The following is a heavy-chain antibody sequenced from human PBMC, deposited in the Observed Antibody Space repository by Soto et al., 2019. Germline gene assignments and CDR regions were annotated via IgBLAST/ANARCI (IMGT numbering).Heavy chain of an antibody. J-gene: IGHJ4*02. V-gene: IGHV3-13*01. D-gene: IGHD2-21*01. CDR1: GFTFSNHD. CDR3: ARGRDSGLYYFDY. Sequence: PGGSLRLSCAASGFTFSNHDMHWVRQATGKGLEWVSTISTAGNTYSPGSVKGRFTISRENAKNSLYLQMNSLRVDDTAVYYCARGRDSGLYYFDYWGQGTLVTVSS. CDR2: ISTAGNT.